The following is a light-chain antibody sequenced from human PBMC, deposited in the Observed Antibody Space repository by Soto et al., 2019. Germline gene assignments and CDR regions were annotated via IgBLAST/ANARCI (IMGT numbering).Light chain of an antibody. CDR1: SSDVGAYNY. V-gene: IGLV2-14*01. J-gene: IGLJ1*01. Sequence: QSVLTQPASVSGSPGQSITISCTGTSSDVGAYNYVSWYQQYPGKAPKLMIYGVTNRPSGVSNRFSGSKTGNTASLTISGLQAEDEADYYCCSSAPESTYVCGTGTKVTVL. CDR3: CSSAPESTYV. CDR2: GVT.